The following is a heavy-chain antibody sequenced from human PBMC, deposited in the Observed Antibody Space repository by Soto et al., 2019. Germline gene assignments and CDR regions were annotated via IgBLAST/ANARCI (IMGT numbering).Heavy chain of an antibody. CDR1: GYTFSTSG. V-gene: IGHV1-3*01. CDR2: INGVNGNT. J-gene: IGHJ5*02. Sequence: QVQLVQYGAEVKKAGASIRISCKSSGYTFSTSGMHWVRQAPGQGLEWVGWINGVNGNTKYSQKFQDRVTITRDSSASTAYMELSGLTSEDTGVFYCARAPRLTQLSAWGQGTQVIVSS. D-gene: IGHD1-1*01. CDR3: ARAPRLTQLSA.